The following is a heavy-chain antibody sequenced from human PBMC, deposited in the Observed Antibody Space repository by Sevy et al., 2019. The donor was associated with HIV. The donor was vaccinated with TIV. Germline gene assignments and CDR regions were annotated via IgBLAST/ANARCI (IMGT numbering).Heavy chain of an antibody. Sequence: GGSLRLSCAASGFTFSSYGMHWVRQAPGKGLEWVAVIWYDGSNKYYADSVKGRFTISRDNSKNTLYLQMNSLRAEDTAVYYCARDMYSGGYLYYYYGMDVWGQGTTVTVSS. V-gene: IGHV3-33*01. CDR2: IWYDGSNK. D-gene: IGHD1-26*01. CDR1: GFTFSSYG. CDR3: ARDMYSGGYLYYYYGMDV. J-gene: IGHJ6*02.